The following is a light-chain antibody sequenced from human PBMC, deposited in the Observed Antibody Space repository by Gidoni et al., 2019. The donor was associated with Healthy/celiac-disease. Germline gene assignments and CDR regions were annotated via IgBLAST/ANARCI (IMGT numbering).Light chain of an antibody. CDR1: QSVSSSY. CDR3: QQYGSSPWT. J-gene: IGKJ1*01. V-gene: IGKV3-20*01. CDR2: GAT. Sequence: EIVLTQSPGTLSLSPGERATLSCRASQSVSSSYLAWYQQKPGQAPRLLIYGATSRAPGIPDRLSGSGSGTDFTLTISRLEPEDFAVYYCQQYGSSPWTFGQXTKVEIK.